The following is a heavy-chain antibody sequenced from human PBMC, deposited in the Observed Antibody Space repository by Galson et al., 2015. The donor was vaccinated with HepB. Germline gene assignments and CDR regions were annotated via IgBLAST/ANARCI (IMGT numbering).Heavy chain of an antibody. J-gene: IGHJ6*02. CDR1: GGTFSSYA. D-gene: IGHD6-13*01. V-gene: IGHV1-69*13. CDR2: IIPIFGTA. Sequence: SVTVSCKASGGTFSSYAISWVRQAPGQGLEWMGGIIPIFGTANYAQKFQGRVTITADESTSTAYMELSSLRSEDTAVYYCARVDRGSSWNYYYYYYGMDVWGQGTTVTVSS. CDR3: ARVDRGSSWNYYYYYYGMDV.